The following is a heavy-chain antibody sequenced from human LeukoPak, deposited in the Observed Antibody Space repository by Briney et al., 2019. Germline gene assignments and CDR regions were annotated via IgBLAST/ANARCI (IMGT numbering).Heavy chain of an antibody. Sequence: PGGSLRLSCAASGFTFSSYAMSWVRQAPGKGLEWVSAISGSGGSTYYADSVKGRFTISRDNSKNTLYLQMNSLRAEDTAVYYCAKAWRSGGWYLELFDYWGQGTLVTVSS. V-gene: IGHV3-23*01. D-gene: IGHD6-19*01. CDR3: AKAWRSGGWYLELFDY. J-gene: IGHJ4*02. CDR1: GFTFSSYA. CDR2: ISGSGGST.